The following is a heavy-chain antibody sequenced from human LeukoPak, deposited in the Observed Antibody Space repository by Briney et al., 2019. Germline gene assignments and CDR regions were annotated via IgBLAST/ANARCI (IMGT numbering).Heavy chain of an antibody. CDR2: ISAYNGNT. Sequence: ASVKVSCKASGYSFSSYAISWVRQAPGQGLEWMGWISAYNGNTNYAQKLQGRVTMTTDTSTSTAYMELRSLRSDDTAVYYCARDVDGSGITIFGVVTPFDYWGQGTLVTVSS. V-gene: IGHV1-18*01. CDR3: ARDVDGSGITIFGVVTPFDY. D-gene: IGHD3-3*01. J-gene: IGHJ4*02. CDR1: GYSFSSYA.